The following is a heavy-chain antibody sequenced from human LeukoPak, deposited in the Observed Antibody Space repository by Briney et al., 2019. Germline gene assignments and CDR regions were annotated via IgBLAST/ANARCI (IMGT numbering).Heavy chain of an antibody. Sequence: GGSLRLSCAASGFNFRGQAMSWVRQGPGKGLEWVAGISGRGETSYYADSVQGRFNISRDNSKNTLFLQVNSLRAEDTAVYYCAKDVIRGTTTYFESWGQGTPVAVSS. J-gene: IGHJ4*02. CDR1: GFNFRGQA. D-gene: IGHD1-7*01. CDR3: AKDVIRGTTTYFES. CDR2: ISGRGETS. V-gene: IGHV3-23*01.